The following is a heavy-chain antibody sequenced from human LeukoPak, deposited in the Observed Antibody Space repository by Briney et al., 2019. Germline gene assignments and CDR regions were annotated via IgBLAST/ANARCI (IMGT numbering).Heavy chain of an antibody. V-gene: IGHV4-38-2*02. CDR3: ARDMNRTHYFDY. D-gene: IGHD2-2*01. Sequence: SETLSLTCNVSGYSISSGYYWAWIRQAPGKGLEWIGSIYHSGYTHYNPSLKGRVTISVDTSKNDFSLKLSSVAAADTAIYYCARDMNRTHYFDYWGQGTLVTVSS. CDR2: IYHSGYT. J-gene: IGHJ4*02. CDR1: GYSISSGYY.